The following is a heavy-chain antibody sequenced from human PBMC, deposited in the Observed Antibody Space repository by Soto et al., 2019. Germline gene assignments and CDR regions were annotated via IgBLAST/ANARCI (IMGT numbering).Heavy chain of an antibody. Sequence: HPGGSLRLSCAASGFTFSSNYMSWVRQAPGKGLEWVSVIYSGGSTYYADSVKGRFTISRDNSKNTLYLQMNSLRAEDTAVYYCARGGGATYCSSTSCYGSPAFDIWGQGTMVTVSS. CDR2: IYSGGST. V-gene: IGHV3-53*01. D-gene: IGHD2-2*01. J-gene: IGHJ3*02. CDR1: GFTFSSNY. CDR3: ARGGGATYCSSTSCYGSPAFDI.